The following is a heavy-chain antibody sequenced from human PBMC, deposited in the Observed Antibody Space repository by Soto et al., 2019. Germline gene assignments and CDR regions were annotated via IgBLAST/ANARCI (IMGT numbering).Heavy chain of an antibody. V-gene: IGHV4-39*01. Sequence: SETLSLTCTVSGGSISSSSYYWGWIRQPPGKGLEWIGSIYYSGSTYYNPSLKSRVTISVDTSKNQFSLKLSSVTAADTAVYYCARRRETIFGVVIYNWFDPWGQGTLVTV. J-gene: IGHJ5*02. CDR1: GGSISSSSYY. CDR3: ARRRETIFGVVIYNWFDP. CDR2: IYYSGST. D-gene: IGHD3-3*01.